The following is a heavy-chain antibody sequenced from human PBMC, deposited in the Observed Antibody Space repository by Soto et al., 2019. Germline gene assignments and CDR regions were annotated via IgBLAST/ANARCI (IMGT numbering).Heavy chain of an antibody. J-gene: IGHJ4*02. CDR2: IWYDGSNK. D-gene: IGHD5-18*01. V-gene: IGHV3-33*01. Sequence: QVQLVESGGGVVQPGRSLRLSCAASGFTFSSYGMHWVRQAPGKGLEWVAVIWYDGSNKYYADSVKGRFTISRANSETTLYLQMNSLSAEDAAVYYCERDYGYSYGRRPAATPPFFDYWGRGALVTVSS. CDR3: ERDYGYSYGRRPAATPPFFDY. CDR1: GFTFSSYG.